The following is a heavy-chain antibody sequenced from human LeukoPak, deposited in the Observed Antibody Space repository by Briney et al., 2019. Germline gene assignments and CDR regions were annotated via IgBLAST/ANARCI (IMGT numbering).Heavy chain of an antibody. J-gene: IGHJ4*02. D-gene: IGHD3-22*01. CDR2: IYYSGST. CDR3: ARVMYYYDSSGYYPYYFDY. Sequence: SETLSLTCTVSGGSVSSGSYYWSWIRQPPGTGLEWIGYIYYSGSTNYNPSLKSRVTISVDTSKNQFSLKLSSVTAADTAVYYCARVMYYYDSSGYYPYYFDYWGQGTLVTVSS. CDR1: GGSVSSGSYY. V-gene: IGHV4-61*01.